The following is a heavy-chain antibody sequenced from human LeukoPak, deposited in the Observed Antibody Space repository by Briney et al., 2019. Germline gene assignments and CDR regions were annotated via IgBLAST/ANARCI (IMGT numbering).Heavy chain of an antibody. D-gene: IGHD5-24*01. CDR2: VDPEDSET. CDR1: GYTFTDYY. V-gene: IGHV1-69-2*01. CDR3: ATDRRDGYTDPFDY. J-gene: IGHJ4*02. Sequence: ASVKVSCKVSGYTFTDYYMHWVQQAPGKGLEWMGLVDPEDSETIYAEKFQGRVTITADTSTDTAYMELSSLRSEDTAVYYCATDRRDGYTDPFDYWGQGTLVTVSS.